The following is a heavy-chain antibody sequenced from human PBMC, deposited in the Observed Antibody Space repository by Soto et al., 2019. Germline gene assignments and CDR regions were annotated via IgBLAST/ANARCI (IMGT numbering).Heavy chain of an antibody. CDR3: ARGYGSGSYYDH. CDR1: GYSFTNYF. J-gene: IGHJ4*02. V-gene: IGHV1-46*01. Sequence: ASVKVSCKASGYSFTNYFMHWVRQAPGQGPEWMGIVNSFDGSTRYAQKFQGRVTMTRDTSSSTVYMEVSSLRSDDTAVYYCARGYGSGSYYDHWGQGTLVTV. CDR2: VNSFDGST. D-gene: IGHD3-10*01.